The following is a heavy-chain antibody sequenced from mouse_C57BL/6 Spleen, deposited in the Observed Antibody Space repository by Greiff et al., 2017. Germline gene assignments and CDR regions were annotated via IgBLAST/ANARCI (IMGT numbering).Heavy chain of an antibody. Sequence: EVMLVESGEGLVKPGGSLKLSCAASGFTFSSYAMSWVRQTPEKRLEWVAYISSGGDYIYYADTVKGRFTISRDNARNTLYLQMSSLKSEDTAMYYCARGNYDYGGFAYWGQGTLVTVSA. CDR1: GFTFSSYA. V-gene: IGHV5S21*01. J-gene: IGHJ3*01. CDR2: ISSGGDYI. CDR3: ARGNYDYGGFAY. D-gene: IGHD2-4*01.